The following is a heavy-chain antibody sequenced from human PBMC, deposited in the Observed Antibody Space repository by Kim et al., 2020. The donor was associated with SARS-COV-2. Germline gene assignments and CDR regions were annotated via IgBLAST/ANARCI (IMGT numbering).Heavy chain of an antibody. J-gene: IGHJ6*02. CDR2: ISHDGNNK. V-gene: IGHV3-30*18. Sequence: GGSLRLSCAASGFTFSSHGMNWVRQAPGRGLEWVAVISHDGNNKYYGDSVKGRFTISRDNSKNTLYLQMNSLRDEDTAVYYCAKDQGGYCSGGSCSNGMGVWGQGTTVTVSS. CDR1: GFTFSSHG. D-gene: IGHD2-15*01. CDR3: AKDQGGYCSGGSCSNGMGV.